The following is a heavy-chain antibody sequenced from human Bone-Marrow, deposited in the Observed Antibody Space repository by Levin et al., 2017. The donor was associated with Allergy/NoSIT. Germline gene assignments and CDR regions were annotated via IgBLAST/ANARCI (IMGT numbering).Heavy chain of an antibody. CDR1: GFTFSGYE. CDR2: ISSSGSTI. V-gene: IGHV3-48*03. CDR3: AREVTIFGKTRRPDKYFDY. D-gene: IGHD3-3*01. Sequence: GGSLRLSCAASGFTFSGYEMNWVRQAPGKGLEWVSYISSSGSTIYYADSVKGRFTISRDNAKNSLYLQMNSLRAEDTAVYYCAREVTIFGKTRRPDKYFDYWGQGTLVTVSS. J-gene: IGHJ4*02.